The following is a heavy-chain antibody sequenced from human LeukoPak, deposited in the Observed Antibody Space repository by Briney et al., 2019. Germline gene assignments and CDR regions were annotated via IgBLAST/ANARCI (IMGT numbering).Heavy chain of an antibody. V-gene: IGHV3-73*01. Sequence: SGGSLRLSCAASGFTFSGSAMHWVRQASGKGLEWVGRIRSKAISYATAYAASVKGRFTISRDDSKNTAYLQMNSLKTEDTAVYYCTRHGGYCSSTSCSTFDYWGQGTLVTVSS. CDR3: TRHGGYCSSTSCSTFDY. D-gene: IGHD2-2*01. J-gene: IGHJ4*02. CDR1: GFTFSGSA. CDR2: IRSKAISYAT.